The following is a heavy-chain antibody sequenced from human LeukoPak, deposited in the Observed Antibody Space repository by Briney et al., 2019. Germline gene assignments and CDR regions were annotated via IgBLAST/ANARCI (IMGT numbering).Heavy chain of an antibody. J-gene: IGHJ3*02. CDR1: GFTFSSYW. V-gene: IGHV3-7*01. CDR2: IKQDGREK. Sequence: GGSLRLSCAASGFTFSSYWMSWVRQAPGKGLEWVANIKQDGREKYYVDSVKGRFTISRDNAKNSLYLQMNSLRAEDTAVYYCASLIAARRSPGAFDIWGQGTMVTVSS. CDR3: ASLIAARRSPGAFDI. D-gene: IGHD6-6*01.